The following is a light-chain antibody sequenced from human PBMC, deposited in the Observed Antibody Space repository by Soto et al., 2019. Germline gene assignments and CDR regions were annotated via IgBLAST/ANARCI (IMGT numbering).Light chain of an antibody. CDR2: DVS. J-gene: IGLJ3*02. V-gene: IGLV2-14*01. CDR1: SSDVGGYNY. Sequence: QSALTQPASVSGSPGQSITICCTGTSSDVGGYNYVSWYQQHPGKAPKLMIYDVSNRPSGVSNRFSGSKSGNTASLTISGLQAEDEADYYCSSYTSSSTPYWVFGGGTKLTVL. CDR3: SSYTSSSTPYWV.